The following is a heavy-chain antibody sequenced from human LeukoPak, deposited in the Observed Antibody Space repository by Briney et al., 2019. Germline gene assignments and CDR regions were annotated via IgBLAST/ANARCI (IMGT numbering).Heavy chain of an antibody. J-gene: IGHJ6*03. Sequence: PGGSLRLSCAASGFTFSSYGMHWVRQAPGKGLEWVAVIWYDGSNKYYADSAKGRFTISRDNSKNTLYLQMNSLRAEDTAVYYCAKSAQYYYYYYMDVWGKGTTVTVSS. CDR3: AKSAQYYYYYYMDV. CDR2: IWYDGSNK. V-gene: IGHV3-33*06. CDR1: GFTFSSYG.